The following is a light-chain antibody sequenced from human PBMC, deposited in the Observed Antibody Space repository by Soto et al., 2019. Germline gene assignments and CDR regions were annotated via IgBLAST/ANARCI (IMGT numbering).Light chain of an antibody. CDR3: QHYNSYSEA. Sequence: DIQMTQSPSTLSGSVGDRFTITCRASQTISSWLAWYQQKPGKAPKLLXYKASTLKSGVPSRFSGSGSGTEFTLTISSLQPDDFEPYYCQHYNSYSEAFGQGTKVDIK. J-gene: IGKJ1*01. CDR1: QTISSW. V-gene: IGKV1-5*03. CDR2: KAS.